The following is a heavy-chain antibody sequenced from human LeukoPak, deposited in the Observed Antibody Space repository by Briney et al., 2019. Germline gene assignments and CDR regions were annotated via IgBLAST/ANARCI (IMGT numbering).Heavy chain of an antibody. V-gene: IGHV1-46*01. CDR2: INPSGGST. J-gene: IGHJ4*02. Sequence: ASVKVSCKASGYTFTSYYMHWVRQAPGQGLEWMGIINPSGGSTSYAQKFQGRVTMTRDTSTSTVYMELSSLRSEDMAVYYCARDFHCSGGSCYPPGDYWGQGTLVTVSS. CDR3: ARDFHCSGGSCYPPGDY. CDR1: GYTFTSYY. D-gene: IGHD2-15*01.